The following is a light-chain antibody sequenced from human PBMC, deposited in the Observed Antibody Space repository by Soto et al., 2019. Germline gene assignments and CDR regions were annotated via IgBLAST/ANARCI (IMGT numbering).Light chain of an antibody. J-gene: IGLJ2*01. CDR2: DTT. Sequence: QAVVTQEPSLTVTPGGTVTLTCSSSTGPVTTGHYPYWLQQKRGQAPTTLICDTTNNHALTPARFSGSPLGGKAALTLSGAQAEDDDDYCCLLAYSGVEEVFGGGTKLTVL. CDR3: LLAYSGVEEV. V-gene: IGLV7-46*01. CDR1: TGPVTTGHY.